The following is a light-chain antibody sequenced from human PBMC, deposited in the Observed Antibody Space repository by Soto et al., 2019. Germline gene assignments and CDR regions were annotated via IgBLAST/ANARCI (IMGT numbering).Light chain of an antibody. J-gene: IGKJ1*01. CDR1: QSVLYSSNNKNY. Sequence: LLTHSPESLAVSLGERATINGKSSQSVLYSSNNKNYLAWYQQKPGQPPKLLIYWASTRESGVPDRFSGSGSGTDFTLTISSLQAEDVAVYYCQQYYSTPQTFGQGTKVDIK. V-gene: IGKV4-1*01. CDR3: QQYYSTPQT. CDR2: WAS.